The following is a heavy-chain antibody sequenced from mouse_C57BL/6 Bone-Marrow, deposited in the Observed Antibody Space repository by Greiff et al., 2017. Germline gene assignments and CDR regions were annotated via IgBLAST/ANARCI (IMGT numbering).Heavy chain of an antibody. J-gene: IGHJ2*01. D-gene: IGHD2-3*01. Sequence: EVKLVESGGGLVKPGGSLKLSCAASGFTFSDYGMHWVRQAPEKGLEWVAYISSGSSTIYYADTVKGRFTISRDNAKNTLFLQMNSLRSVDTAMYYCARRWFFDYWGQGTTLTVSS. CDR3: ARRWFFDY. V-gene: IGHV5-17*01. CDR2: ISSGSSTI. CDR1: GFTFSDYG.